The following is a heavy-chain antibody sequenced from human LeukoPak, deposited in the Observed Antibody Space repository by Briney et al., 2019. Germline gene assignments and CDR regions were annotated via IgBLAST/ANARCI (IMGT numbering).Heavy chain of an antibody. V-gene: IGHV3-21*01. Sequence: GGSLRLSCAASGFTFSSYSMNWVRQAPGKGLEWVSSISSSSSYIYYADSVKGRFTISRDNAKNSLYLQMNSLRAEYTAVYYCARDTIGPGRDSYNLPFDYWGQGTLVTVSS. CDR1: GFTFSSYS. CDR3: ARDTIGPGRDSYNLPFDY. J-gene: IGHJ4*02. CDR2: ISSSSSYI. D-gene: IGHD5-24*01.